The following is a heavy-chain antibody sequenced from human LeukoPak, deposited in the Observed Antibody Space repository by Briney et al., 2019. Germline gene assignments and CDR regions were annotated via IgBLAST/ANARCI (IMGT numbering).Heavy chain of an antibody. V-gene: IGHV3-21*01. D-gene: IGHD3-10*01. CDR2: ISSSSSYI. Sequence: PGGSLRLSCAASGFTFSSYSMNWVRQAPGKGLEWVSSISSSSSYIYYADSVKGRFTISRDNAKNSLYLQMNGLRAEDTAVYYCARRHGSGSYYKSVDYWGQGTLVTVSS. J-gene: IGHJ4*02. CDR1: GFTFSSYS. CDR3: ARRHGSGSYYKSVDY.